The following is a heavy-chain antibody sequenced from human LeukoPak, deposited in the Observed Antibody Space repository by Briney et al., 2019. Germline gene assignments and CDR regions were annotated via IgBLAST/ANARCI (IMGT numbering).Heavy chain of an antibody. J-gene: IGHJ4*02. CDR3: ASGYDCSSGSKRGFDY. V-gene: IGHV3-48*01. CDR1: GFTFSNYG. CDR2: IRSGGSDT. Sequence: GLSLSLSCAVSGFTFSNYGLMWVRQAPGKGLEWVSYIRSGGSDTYYADSVKGRFTISRDSDNTSVFLQMNSLTAEDSALYYCASGYDCSSGSKRGFDYWGQGTLVTVSS. D-gene: IGHD3-3*01.